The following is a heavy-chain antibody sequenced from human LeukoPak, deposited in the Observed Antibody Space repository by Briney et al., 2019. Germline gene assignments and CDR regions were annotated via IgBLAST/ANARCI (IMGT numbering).Heavy chain of an antibody. CDR3: ARDLRGALNWFDP. Sequence: AAVKVSCKSSGYTFTSYGISWGRQAPGQGLEWMGWISAYNGNTNYAQKLQGRVTMTTDTSTSTAYMELRSLRSDDTAVYYCARDLRGALNWFDPWGQGTLVTVSS. CDR1: GYTFTSYG. V-gene: IGHV1-18*01. CDR2: ISAYNGNT. J-gene: IGHJ5*02. D-gene: IGHD3-10*01.